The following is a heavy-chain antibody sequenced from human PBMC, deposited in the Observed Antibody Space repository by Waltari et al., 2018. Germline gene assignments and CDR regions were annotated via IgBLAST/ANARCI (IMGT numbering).Heavy chain of an antibody. V-gene: IGHV1-69*12. D-gene: IGHD3-10*01. CDR1: GGTFSSYA. CDR3: ASATYYYGSGSYSWFDP. CDR2: IIPIFGTA. Sequence: QVQLVQSGAEVKKPGSSVKVSCKASGGTFSSYAISWVRQAPGQGLEWMGGIIPIFGTANYAQKCQGRVTITADESTSTAYMELSSLRSEDTAVYYCASATYYYGSGSYSWFDPWGQGTLVTVSS. J-gene: IGHJ5*02.